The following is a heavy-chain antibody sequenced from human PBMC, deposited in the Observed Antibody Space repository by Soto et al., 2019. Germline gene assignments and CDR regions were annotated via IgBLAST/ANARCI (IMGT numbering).Heavy chain of an antibody. CDR3: AKYRATNYYYYYMDV. CDR1: GFTFSSYS. V-gene: IGHV3-23*01. D-gene: IGHD5-12*01. J-gene: IGHJ6*03. Sequence: GGSLRLSCAASGFTFSSYSMSWVRQAPGKGLEWVSAISGSGGSTYYADSVKGRFTISRDNSKNTLYLQMNSLRAEDTAVYYCAKYRATNYYYYYMDVWGKGTTVTVSS. CDR2: ISGSGGST.